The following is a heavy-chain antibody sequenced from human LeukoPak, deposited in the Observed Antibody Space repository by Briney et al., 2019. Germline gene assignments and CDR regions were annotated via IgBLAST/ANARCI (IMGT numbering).Heavy chain of an antibody. Sequence: ASVKVSCRASGYSFTSYDINWVRQATGQGLEWIGWMNPNSDHAGYAQKFQGGVTVTRNTSINTPYMELSSLRSEDTAAYYCARDRGYCSSTSCYPFDYWGQGTLVTVSS. CDR2: MNPNSDHA. D-gene: IGHD2-2*01. CDR3: ARDRGYCSSTSCYPFDY. V-gene: IGHV1-8*01. J-gene: IGHJ4*02. CDR1: GYSFTSYD.